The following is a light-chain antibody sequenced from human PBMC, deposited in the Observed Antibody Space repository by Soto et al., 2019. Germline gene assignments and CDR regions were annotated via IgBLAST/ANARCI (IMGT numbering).Light chain of an antibody. CDR1: QSVSSN. V-gene: IGKV3-15*01. CDR3: QQYNNWPQT. Sequence: EIVMTQSPATLSVSPGERAALSCRASQSVSSNLAWYQQKPGQAPRVLIYGASTRATGIPARFSGSGSGTECTLTISSLQSEDFAVYYCQQYNNWPQTLGQGTKVDIK. J-gene: IGKJ1*01. CDR2: GAS.